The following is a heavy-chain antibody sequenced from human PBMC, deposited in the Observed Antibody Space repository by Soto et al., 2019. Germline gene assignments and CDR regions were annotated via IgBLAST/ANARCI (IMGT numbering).Heavy chain of an antibody. J-gene: IGHJ4*02. D-gene: IGHD3-10*01. Sequence: EVQVVESGGGLVKPGGSLRLSCAASGFTFINAWMDWVRQAPGQGLEWVGRVKGKADGGTIDYAAPVKGRFTISRDDSKNTLYLQMNSLKTEDTALYYCSKYGSGSYNLGYWGQGTLVTVSS. CDR1: GFTFINAW. CDR2: VKGKADGGTI. CDR3: SKYGSGSYNLGY. V-gene: IGHV3-15*01.